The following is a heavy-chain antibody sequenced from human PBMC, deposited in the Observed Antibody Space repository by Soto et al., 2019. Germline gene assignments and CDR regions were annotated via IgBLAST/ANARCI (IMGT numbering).Heavy chain of an antibody. Sequence: QVQLVQSGAEVKKPGSSVKVSCKASGGTFSSYAISWVRQAPGQGLEWMGGIIPIPGTANYAQKFQGRVTITADESTSTANMELSSLRSEDTAAYYSARSQGSSTSLEIYYYYYYGMDVWGQGTTVTVSS. CDR2: IIPIPGTA. CDR3: ARSQGSSTSLEIYYYYYYGMDV. D-gene: IGHD2-2*01. J-gene: IGHJ6*02. CDR1: GGTFSSYA. V-gene: IGHV1-69*01.